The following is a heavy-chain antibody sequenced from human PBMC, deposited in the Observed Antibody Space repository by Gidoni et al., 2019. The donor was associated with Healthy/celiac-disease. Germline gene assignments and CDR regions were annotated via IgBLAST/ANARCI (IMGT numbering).Heavy chain of an antibody. J-gene: IGHJ4*02. CDR1: GYSFTSYW. Sequence: EVQLVQSGAEVKKPGESLKISCKGSGYSFTSYWIGWVRQMPGKGLEWMGIIYPGDSDTRYSPSFQGQVTISADKSISTAYLQWSSLKASDTAMYYCARFTSIAVAGTLWDYWGQGTLVTVSS. V-gene: IGHV5-51*01. CDR3: ARFTSIAVAGTLWDY. D-gene: IGHD6-19*01. CDR2: IYPGDSDT.